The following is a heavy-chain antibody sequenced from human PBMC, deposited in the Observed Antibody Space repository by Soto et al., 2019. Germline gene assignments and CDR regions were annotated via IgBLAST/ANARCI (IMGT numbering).Heavy chain of an antibody. CDR2: SSPRGDTI. Sequence: PGGSLRLSCVASGFSLANYPMNWVRQTPGKGLEWISYSSPRGDTIYYADSVEGRFTISRDNARNSLSLHMSSLRDEDSALYYCAKAPVINVGWAYYFESWGQGVPVTVSS. D-gene: IGHD6-19*01. V-gene: IGHV3-48*02. CDR1: GFSLANYP. J-gene: IGHJ4*02. CDR3: AKAPVINVGWAYYFES.